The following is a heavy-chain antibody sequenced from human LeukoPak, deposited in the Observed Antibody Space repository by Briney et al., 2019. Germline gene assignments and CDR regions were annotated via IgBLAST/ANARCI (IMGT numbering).Heavy chain of an antibody. D-gene: IGHD3-10*01. CDR1: GGTFSSYA. CDR3: ARRAQYYYGSGSYGMDV. CDR2: ISAYNGNT. J-gene: IGHJ6*02. Sequence: ASVKVSCKASGGTFSSYAISWVRPAPGQGLEWMGWISAYNGNTNYAQKLQGRVTMTTDTSTSTAYMELRSLRSDDTAVYYCARRAQYYYGSGSYGMDVWGQGTTVTVSS. V-gene: IGHV1-18*01.